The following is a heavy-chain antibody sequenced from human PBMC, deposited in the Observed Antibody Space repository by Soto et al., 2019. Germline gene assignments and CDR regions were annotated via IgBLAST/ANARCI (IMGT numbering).Heavy chain of an antibody. CDR3: ARGTATGNWGRFDS. D-gene: IGHD6-13*01. CDR1: GFTFSSYE. Sequence: SGGSLRLSCAVFGFTFSSYEMNWVRQAPGKGLEWVSYISSRGGTIYYAESVKGRFTISRDNAKNSLNLQMNSLRAEDTAIYYCARGTATGNWGRFDSWGQGSLVTVSS. CDR2: ISSRGGTI. V-gene: IGHV3-48*03. J-gene: IGHJ5*01.